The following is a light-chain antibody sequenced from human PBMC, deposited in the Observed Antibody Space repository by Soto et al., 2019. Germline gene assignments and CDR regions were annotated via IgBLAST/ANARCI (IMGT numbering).Light chain of an antibody. CDR3: SSLASSTTXV. V-gene: IGLV2-14*03. J-gene: IGLJ1*01. CDR2: DVR. Sequence: QSVLTQPASVSGSPGQSITISCTGTSSDVGGYNYVSWYQQHPGKAPKLLIYDVRSRPSGVSNRFSGSKSGNTASLTISGLQAEDEADYYCSSLASSTTXVFGTGTKVTVL. CDR1: SSDVGGYNY.